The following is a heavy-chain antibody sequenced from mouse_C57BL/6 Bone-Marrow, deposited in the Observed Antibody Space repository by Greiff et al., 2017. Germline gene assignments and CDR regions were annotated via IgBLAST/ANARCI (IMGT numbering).Heavy chain of an antibody. Sequence: DVHLVESGGGLVKPGGSLKLSCAASGFTFSDYGMHWVRQAPEKGLEWVAYISSGSSTIYYADTVKGRFTISRDNAKNTLFLQMTSLRSEDTAMYYCAILRGPFDYWGQGTTLTVSS. CDR1: GFTFSDYG. D-gene: IGHD1-1*01. V-gene: IGHV5-17*01. J-gene: IGHJ2*01. CDR2: ISSGSSTI. CDR3: AILRGPFDY.